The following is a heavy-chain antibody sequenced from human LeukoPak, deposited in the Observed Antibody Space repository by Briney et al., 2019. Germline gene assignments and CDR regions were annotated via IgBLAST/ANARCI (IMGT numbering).Heavy chain of an antibody. J-gene: IGHJ3*02. CDR2: IWYDGSNK. Sequence: HPGRSLRLSCAASGFTFSSYGMHWVRQAPGKGLEWVAVIWYDGSNKYYADSVQGRFTISRDNSKNTLYLQMNSLRAEDTAVYYCARVHNAFDIWGQGTMVTVSS. CDR1: GFTFSSYG. V-gene: IGHV3-33*01. CDR3: ARVHNAFDI.